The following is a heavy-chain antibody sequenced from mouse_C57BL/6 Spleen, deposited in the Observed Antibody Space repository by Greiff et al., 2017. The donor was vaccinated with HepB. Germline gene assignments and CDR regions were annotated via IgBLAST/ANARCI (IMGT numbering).Heavy chain of an antibody. CDR2: IDPSDSET. J-gene: IGHJ4*01. D-gene: IGHD2-3*01. V-gene: IGHV1-52*01. Sequence: QVQLQQPGAELVRPGSSVKLSCKASGYTFTSYWMHWVKQRPIQGLEWIGNIDPSDSETHYNQKFKDKATLTVDKSSSTAYMQLSSLTSEDSAVYYCAREGDGYSYYAMDYWGQGTSVTVSS. CDR1: GYTFTSYW. CDR3: AREGDGYSYYAMDY.